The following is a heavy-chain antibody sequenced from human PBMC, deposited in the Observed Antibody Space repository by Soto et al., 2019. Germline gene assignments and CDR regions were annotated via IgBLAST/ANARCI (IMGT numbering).Heavy chain of an antibody. V-gene: IGHV3-30*18. CDR1: GFSFSHSG. J-gene: IGHJ4*02. CDR3: AKDLADYSGNSRMDY. CDR2: ISFDGRNQ. D-gene: IGHD4-4*01. Sequence: QVQLVESGGGVVQPGRSLRLSCAASGFSFSHSGMHWVRQFPGKGLEWVAVISFDGRNQYYADSVKGRFSISRDNSKNSLYLQMNSLRAEDTALYYCAKDLADYSGNSRMDYWGQGTLVTVSS.